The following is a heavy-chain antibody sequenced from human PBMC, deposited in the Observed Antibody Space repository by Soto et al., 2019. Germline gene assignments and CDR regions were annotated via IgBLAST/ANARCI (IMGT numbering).Heavy chain of an antibody. D-gene: IGHD6-6*01. CDR1: GFTFDDYA. CDR3: AREYSSSSGLSYYYYYGMDG. Sequence: PGGSLRLSCAASGFTFDDYAMHWVRQAPGKGLEWVSGISWNSGSIGYADSVKGRFTISGDNAKNSLYLQMNSLRAEDAAVYYCAREYSSSSGLSYYYYYGMDGWGQGTTVTVSS. V-gene: IGHV3-9*01. J-gene: IGHJ6*02. CDR2: ISWNSGSI.